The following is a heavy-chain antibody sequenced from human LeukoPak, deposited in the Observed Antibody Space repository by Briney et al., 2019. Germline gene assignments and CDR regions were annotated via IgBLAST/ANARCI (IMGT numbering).Heavy chain of an antibody. CDR1: GVTFSDYY. J-gene: IGHJ4*02. V-gene: IGHV3-11*01. CDR2: ISYSGRTI. D-gene: IGHD3-22*01. Sequence: GGSLRLSCAASGVTFSDYYMTWIRQAPGKGLEWVSYISYSGRTIYYADSVRGRFTISRDNAKNSLYLEMKSLRAEDTAVYYCAVSYDSSGFADNWGQGTLVTVSS. CDR3: AVSYDSSGFADN.